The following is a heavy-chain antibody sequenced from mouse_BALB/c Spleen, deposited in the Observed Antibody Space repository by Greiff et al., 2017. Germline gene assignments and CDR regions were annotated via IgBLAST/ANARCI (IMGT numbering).Heavy chain of an antibody. J-gene: IGHJ4*01. V-gene: IGHV1-39*01. Sequence: VQLQQTGPELVKPGASVKISCKASGYSFTDYIMLWVKQSHGKSLEWIGNINPYYGSTSYNLKFKGKATLTVDKSSSTAYMQLNSLTSEDSAVYYCARSPYYRYDDAMDYWGQGTSVTVSS. CDR3: ARSPYYRYDDAMDY. CDR2: INPYYGST. D-gene: IGHD2-14*01. CDR1: GYSFTDYI.